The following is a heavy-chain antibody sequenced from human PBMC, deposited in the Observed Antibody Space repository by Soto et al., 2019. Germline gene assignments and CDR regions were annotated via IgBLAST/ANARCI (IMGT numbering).Heavy chain of an antibody. CDR3: ARERSAAGTGWFDP. CDR1: GYTFTSYD. CDR2: MNPNSGNT. D-gene: IGHD6-13*01. J-gene: IGHJ5*02. V-gene: IGHV1-8*01. Sequence: QVQLVQSGAEVKKPGASVKVSCKASGYTFTSYDINWVRQATGQGLEWMGWMNPNSGNTGYAQKFKGRVTMTRNTSISTAYMGLSSLRSEDTAVYYCARERSAAGTGWFDPWGQGTLVTVSS.